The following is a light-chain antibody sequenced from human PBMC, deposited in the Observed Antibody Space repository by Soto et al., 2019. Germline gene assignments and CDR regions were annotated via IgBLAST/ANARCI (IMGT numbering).Light chain of an antibody. V-gene: IGKV3-20*01. CDR3: QQYGSSPLT. CDR1: QSVSSSY. CDR2: GAS. J-gene: IGKJ4*01. Sequence: EVVLTQSPGPLSLSPGDRATLSCRSSQSVSSSYLAWYQQKPGQAPRLIISGASSRATGIPDRFRGSGSGTDFTLTISRLEPEDVAVYYCQQYGSSPLTFGGGTKVDIK.